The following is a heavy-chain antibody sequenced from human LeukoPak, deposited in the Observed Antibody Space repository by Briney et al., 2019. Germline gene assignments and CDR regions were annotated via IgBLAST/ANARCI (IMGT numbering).Heavy chain of an antibody. CDR3: ARWGSGTGG. D-gene: IGHD3-10*01. V-gene: IGHV3-30*04. CDR1: GFTFSSYA. CDR2: ISYDGSNK. J-gene: IGHJ4*02. Sequence: GGSLRLSCAASGFTFSSYAMHWVRQAPGKGLEWVAVISYDGSNKYYADSVKGRFTISRDNSKNTLYLQMNSLRAEDTAVYYCARWGSGTGGWGQGTLVTVSS.